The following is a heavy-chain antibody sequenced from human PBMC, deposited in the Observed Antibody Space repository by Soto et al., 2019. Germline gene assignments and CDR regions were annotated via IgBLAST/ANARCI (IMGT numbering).Heavy chain of an antibody. J-gene: IGHJ4*02. CDR1: GRSMFSYY. CDR2: IYTGGNT. CDR3: AREGDDRHFFFDS. Sequence: PSETLSLTCNVSGRSMFSYYWSWIRQPAGKGLEWIGRIYTGGNTNYNPSLKSRVTMSVNTSKSQFSLSLTSVTAADTAVYYCAREGDDRHFFFDSWGQGTLVTVSS. D-gene: IGHD3-3*02. V-gene: IGHV4-4*07.